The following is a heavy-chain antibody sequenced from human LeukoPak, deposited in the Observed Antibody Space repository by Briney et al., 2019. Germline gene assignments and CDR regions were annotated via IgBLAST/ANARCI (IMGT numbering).Heavy chain of an antibody. J-gene: IGHJ3*02. Sequence: GGSLRLSCVVSGFTLNNYGMSWVRQAPGKGLEWVSAISGSGGSTYYADSVKGRFTISRDNSKNTLYLQMNSLRAEDTAVYYCAKDPHYYDSSLGDGDAFDIWGQGTMVTVSS. CDR1: GFTLNNYG. V-gene: IGHV3-23*01. D-gene: IGHD3-22*01. CDR2: ISGSGGST. CDR3: AKDPHYYDSSLGDGDAFDI.